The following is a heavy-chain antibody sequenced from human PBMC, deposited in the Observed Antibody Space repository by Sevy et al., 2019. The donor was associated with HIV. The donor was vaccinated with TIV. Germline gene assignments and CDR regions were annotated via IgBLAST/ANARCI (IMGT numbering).Heavy chain of an antibody. Sequence: ASVKVSCKASGYTFTSYYMHWVRQAPGQGLEWMGITNPSGGSTSYAQKFQGRVTMTRDTSTSTVYMELSSLRSEDTAVYYCARASDFWSGSIYYYYYMDVWGKGTTVTVSS. V-gene: IGHV1-46*01. D-gene: IGHD3-3*01. CDR2: TNPSGGST. CDR3: ARASDFWSGSIYYYYYMDV. CDR1: GYTFTSYY. J-gene: IGHJ6*03.